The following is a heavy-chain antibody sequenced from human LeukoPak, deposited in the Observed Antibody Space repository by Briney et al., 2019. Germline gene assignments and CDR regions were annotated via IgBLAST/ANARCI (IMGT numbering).Heavy chain of an antibody. CDR3: VVGGSPGY. CDR2: ISTDGYTT. D-gene: IGHD2-15*01. J-gene: IGHJ4*02. Sequence: GGSMRLSCAASGPAFSAYKMHWVRQAPRKGLVWVSRISTDGYTTDYADFVQGRFTASRDNTKNTWSLEMNSLRAEDTAVYYCVVGGSPGYWGQGTLVTVSS. V-gene: IGHV3-74*01. CDR1: GPAFSAYK.